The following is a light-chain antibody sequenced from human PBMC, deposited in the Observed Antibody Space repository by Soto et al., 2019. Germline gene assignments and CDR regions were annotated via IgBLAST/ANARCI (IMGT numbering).Light chain of an antibody. J-gene: IGKJ4*01. V-gene: IGKV3-11*01. CDR2: DVS. Sequence: EIVLTQSPATLSLSPGERAILSCRASQSVSTFLAWFQQKPGQPPRLLIYDVSNRATGIPARFSGSGSGTDFTLTISSLEPEDFAVYYCHQHHDWPLTFGGGTKVDIK. CDR1: QSVSTF. CDR3: HQHHDWPLT.